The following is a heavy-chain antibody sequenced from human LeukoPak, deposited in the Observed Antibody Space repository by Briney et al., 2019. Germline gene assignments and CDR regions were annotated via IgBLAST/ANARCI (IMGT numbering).Heavy chain of an antibody. CDR3: ARASKHIVVVTD. V-gene: IGHV4-59*01. CDR2: IYYSGST. D-gene: IGHD2-21*02. J-gene: IGHJ4*02. Sequence: SETLSLTCTVSGGSISSYYWSWIRQPPGKGLEWIGYIYYSGSTNYNPSLKSRVTISVDTSKNQFSLKLSSVTAADTAVYYCARASKHIVVVTDWGQGTLVTASS. CDR1: GGSISSYY.